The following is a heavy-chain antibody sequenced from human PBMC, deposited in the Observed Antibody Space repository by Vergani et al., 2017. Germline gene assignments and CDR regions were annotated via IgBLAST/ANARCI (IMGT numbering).Heavy chain of an antibody. CDR2: ISPNSGGT. Sequence: QVQLVQSGAEVKNPGASVKVSCKASGYTFTGYYMHWVRQAPGQGLEWMGRISPNSGGTSYAQKFQGRVTMTRDTSINTAYMELSRLRSDDTAVYYCARDPRGSDYFDYWGQGTLVTVSS. CDR1: GYTFTGYY. J-gene: IGHJ4*02. V-gene: IGHV1-2*06. D-gene: IGHD3-10*01. CDR3: ARDPRGSDYFDY.